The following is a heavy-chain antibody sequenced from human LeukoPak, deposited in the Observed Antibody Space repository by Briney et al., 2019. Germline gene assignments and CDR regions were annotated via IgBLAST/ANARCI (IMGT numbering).Heavy chain of an antibody. J-gene: IGHJ6*03. D-gene: IGHD6-19*01. Sequence: PSETLSLTCTVSGGSISSYYWSWIRQPAGKGLEWIGRIYTSGSTNYNPSLKSRVTMSVDTSKNQLSLKLSSVTAADTAVYYCARDQEWLVQDYYYYYMDVWGKGTTVTVSS. CDR2: IYTSGST. CDR1: GGSISSYY. V-gene: IGHV4-4*07. CDR3: ARDQEWLVQDYYYYYMDV.